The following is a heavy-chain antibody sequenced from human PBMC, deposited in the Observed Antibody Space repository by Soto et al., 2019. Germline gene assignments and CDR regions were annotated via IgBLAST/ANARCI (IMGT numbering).Heavy chain of an antibody. CDR2: ISGTADDT. CDR3: AKRFGSGYYSAFDV. CDR1: GLTFSAYA. D-gene: IGHD3-22*01. V-gene: IGHV3-23*01. J-gene: IGHJ3*01. Sequence: WGSLRLSCTASGLTFSAYAITLFRHSPGKGLEWVSTISGTADDTYYAGSVKGRFIISRDNSKNTLFLQMNSLRAEDTALYHCAKRFGSGYYSAFDVWGQGTMVTVSS.